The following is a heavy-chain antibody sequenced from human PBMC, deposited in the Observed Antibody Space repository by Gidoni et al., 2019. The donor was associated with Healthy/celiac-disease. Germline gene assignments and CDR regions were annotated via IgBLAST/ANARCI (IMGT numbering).Heavy chain of an antibody. Sequence: QLQLQESGPGLVKPSATLSLTCTVSGGSISSSSYYWGWIRQPPGKGLEWIGSIYYSGSTYYNPSLKSRVTISVDTSKNQFSLKLGSVTAADTAVYYCARHVLYYRGSVVVPAAMGIPAGWFDPWGQGTLVTVSS. CDR3: ARHVLYYRGSVVVPAAMGIPAGWFDP. CDR1: GGSISSSSYY. D-gene: IGHD2-2*01. CDR2: IYYSGST. J-gene: IGHJ5*02. V-gene: IGHV4-39*01.